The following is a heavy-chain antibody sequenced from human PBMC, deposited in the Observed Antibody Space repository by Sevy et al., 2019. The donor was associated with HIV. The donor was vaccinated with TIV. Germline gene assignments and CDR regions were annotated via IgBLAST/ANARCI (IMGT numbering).Heavy chain of an antibody. CDR1: GYRFTTYW. CDR2: IYPGDSDT. Sequence: GESLKISCKDSGYRFTTYWIGWVRQMPGKGLEWMGIIYPGDSDTRYSPSFQGQVTISADKSINTAYLQWSSLKASDTAMYYCAREFYYGSGNYYGDAFDIWGQGTMVTVSS. V-gene: IGHV5-51*01. D-gene: IGHD3-10*01. J-gene: IGHJ3*02. CDR3: AREFYYGSGNYYGDAFDI.